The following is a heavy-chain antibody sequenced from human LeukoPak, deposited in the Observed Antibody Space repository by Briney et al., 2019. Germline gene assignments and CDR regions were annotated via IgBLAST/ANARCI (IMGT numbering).Heavy chain of an antibody. V-gene: IGHV3-30*18. CDR3: AKPAYCGGDCYSSPFQH. Sequence: PGRSLTLSCAASGFTFSSSGMHWVRQAPGKGLEWVALVSYDGGKKYYADSVKGRFTISRDNSKNTLYLQMNSLRAEDTAVYYCAKPAYCGGDCYSSPFQHWGQGTLVTVSS. J-gene: IGHJ1*01. CDR1: GFTFSSSG. D-gene: IGHD2-21*02. CDR2: VSYDGGKK.